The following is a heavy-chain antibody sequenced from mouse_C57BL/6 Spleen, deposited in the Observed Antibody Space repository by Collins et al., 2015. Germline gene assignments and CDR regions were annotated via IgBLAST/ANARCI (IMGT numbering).Heavy chain of an antibody. D-gene: IGHD2-5*01. CDR2: IYPGSGST. CDR1: GYTFTSYW. Sequence: QVQLQQPGAELVKPGASVKMSCKASGYTFTSYWITWVKQRPGQGLEWIGDIYPGSGSTNYNEKFKSKATLTVDISSSTAYMQLSSLTSEDSAVYYCARVYYSILYAMDYWGQGTSVTVSS. J-gene: IGHJ4*01. CDR3: ARVYYSILYAMDY. V-gene: IGHV1-55*01.